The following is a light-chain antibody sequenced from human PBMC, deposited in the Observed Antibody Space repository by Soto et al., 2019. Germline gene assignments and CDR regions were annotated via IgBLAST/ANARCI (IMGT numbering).Light chain of an antibody. CDR2: AAS. Sequence: AIRMTQSPSSLSASTGDRVTITCRASKGISSYLAWYQQKPGKAPKLLIYAASTLQSGVPSRFSGSGSGTDFTLTIICLQSEDFATYYCQQYYSYPRTFGQGTKVEIK. J-gene: IGKJ1*01. CDR1: KGISSY. V-gene: IGKV1-8*01. CDR3: QQYYSYPRT.